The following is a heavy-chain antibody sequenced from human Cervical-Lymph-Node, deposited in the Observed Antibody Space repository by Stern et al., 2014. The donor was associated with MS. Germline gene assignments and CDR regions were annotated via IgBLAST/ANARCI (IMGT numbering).Heavy chain of an antibody. Sequence: EVQLVESGGGLVQPEGSLRLSCAASGFTFSNYVMSWVRQAPGKGLEWVSSINPGGGGTYYADSVKGRFTISRDNSKNTLYLQMKSLRAEDSATYYCAKLPHGGDLYNYDMDVWGQGTSVTVSS. CDR1: GFTFSNYV. D-gene: IGHD4-23*01. CDR2: INPGGGGT. CDR3: AKLPHGGDLYNYDMDV. V-gene: IGHV3-23*04. J-gene: IGHJ6*02.